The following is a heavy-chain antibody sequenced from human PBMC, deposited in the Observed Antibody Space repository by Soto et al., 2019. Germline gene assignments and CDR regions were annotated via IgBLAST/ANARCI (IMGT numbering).Heavy chain of an antibody. J-gene: IGHJ6*02. CDR2: INPSGGST. Sequence: ASVKVSCKASGYTFTSYYMHWVRQAPGRGLEWMGIINPSGGSTSYAQKFQGRVTMTRDTSTSTVYVELSSLRSEDTAVYYCAREREQWLANGYYYYGMEVWGQGTTVTVSS. CDR1: GYTFTSYY. CDR3: AREREQWLANGYYYYGMEV. D-gene: IGHD6-19*01. V-gene: IGHV1-46*01.